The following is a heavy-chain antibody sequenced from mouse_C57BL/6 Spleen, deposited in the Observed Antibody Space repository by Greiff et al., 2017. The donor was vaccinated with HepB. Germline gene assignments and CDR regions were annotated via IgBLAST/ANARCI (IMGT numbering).Heavy chain of an antibody. CDR2: ISYDGSN. Sequence: VQLKESGPGLVKPSQSLSLTCSVTGYSITSGYYWNWIRQFPGNKLEWMGYISYDGSNNYNPSLKNRISITRDTSKNQFFLKLNSVTTEDTATYYCAQDDYDGYYAMDYWGQGTSVTVSS. V-gene: IGHV3-6*01. CDR1: GYSITSGYY. J-gene: IGHJ4*01. D-gene: IGHD2-4*01. CDR3: AQDDYDGYYAMDY.